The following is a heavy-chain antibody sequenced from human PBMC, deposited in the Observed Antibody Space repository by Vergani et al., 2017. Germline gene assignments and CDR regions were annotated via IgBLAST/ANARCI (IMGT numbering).Heavy chain of an antibody. CDR3: ARENVVIARIFDF. D-gene: IGHD2-21*01. J-gene: IGHJ4*02. CDR2: IFRSGTT. Sequence: QVQLQESGPGLVKPSQTLSLTCTVSGDSLSSSDHYWSWIRQRSDKGLEWVGHIFRSGTTYYNPSLKSRLIMSVDTSKNQFSLKLTSVNAADTAMYYCARENVVIARIFDFWGQGTLVTVSS. V-gene: IGHV4-31*03. CDR1: GDSLSSSDHY.